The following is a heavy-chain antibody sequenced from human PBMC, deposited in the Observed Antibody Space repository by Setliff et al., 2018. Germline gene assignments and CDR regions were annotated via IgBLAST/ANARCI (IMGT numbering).Heavy chain of an antibody. Sequence: SETLSLTCSVSGDSIFDNHWSWIRQSPGRGLEWIAYISYTGSTNYNPSLKSRVTISLDTSKNHFSLNLRSVTAADTAVYYCARLSPYNTGPPFDYWGQGTLVTVSS. CDR1: GDSIFDNH. J-gene: IGHJ4*02. D-gene: IGHD2-8*02. V-gene: IGHV4-59*08. CDR3: ARLSPYNTGPPFDY. CDR2: ISYTGST.